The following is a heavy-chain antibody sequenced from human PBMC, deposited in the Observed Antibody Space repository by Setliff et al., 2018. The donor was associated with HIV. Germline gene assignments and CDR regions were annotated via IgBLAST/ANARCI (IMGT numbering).Heavy chain of an antibody. CDR2: IYYSGST. CDR1: GGSISSYY. J-gene: IGHJ6*03. CDR3: ARHGAFYYYYYMDV. Sequence: SETLSLTCTVSGGSISSYYWSWIRQPPGKGLEWIGYIYYSGSTNYNPSLKSRVTISVDTSKNQFSLNLSSVTAADTAVYYCARHGAFYYYYYMDVWGKGTTVTVSS. V-gene: IGHV4-59*08.